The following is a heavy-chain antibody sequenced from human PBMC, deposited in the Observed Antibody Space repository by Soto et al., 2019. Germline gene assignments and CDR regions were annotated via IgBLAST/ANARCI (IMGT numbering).Heavy chain of an antibody. D-gene: IGHD3-16*02. CDR3: TTEVTLLWSRYVWGTYRVDY. J-gene: IGHJ4*02. V-gene: IGHV1-18*01. CDR2: ISAYNGNT. Sequence: ASVKVSCKASGYTFTSYGISWVRQAPGQGLEWMGWISAYNGNTNYAQKLQGRVTMTTDTSTSTAYMELRSLRSDDTAVYYCTTEVTLLWSRYVWGTYRVDYWGQGTLVTVSS. CDR1: GYTFTSYG.